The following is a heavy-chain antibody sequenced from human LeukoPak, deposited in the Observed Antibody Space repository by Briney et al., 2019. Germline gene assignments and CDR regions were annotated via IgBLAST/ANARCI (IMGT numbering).Heavy chain of an antibody. V-gene: IGHV1-2*02. D-gene: IGHD2-15*01. Sequence: ASVKVSCKASGYTFTAYYMHWVRQAPGQGLEWMGWINPNGGGTNYAHKFQGRVTMTRDTSISTAYMELSSLRSDDTAVYYCARVGYCSGGSCPYYFDLWGQGTLVTVSS. CDR3: ARVGYCSGGSCPYYFDL. J-gene: IGHJ4*02. CDR2: INPNGGGT. CDR1: GYTFTAYY.